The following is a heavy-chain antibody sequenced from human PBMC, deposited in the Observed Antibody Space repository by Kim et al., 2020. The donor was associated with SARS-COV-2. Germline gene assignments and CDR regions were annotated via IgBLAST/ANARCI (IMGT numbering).Heavy chain of an antibody. D-gene: IGHD6-19*01. Sequence: GGSLRLSCAASGFTVSSNYMSWVRQAPGKGLEWVSVIYSGGSTYYADSVKGRFTISRDNSKNTLYLQMNSLRAEDTAVYYCARDSSGWAGVYYGMDVWGQGTTVTVSS. CDR1: GFTVSSNY. J-gene: IGHJ6*02. CDR2: IYSGGST. V-gene: IGHV3-66*01. CDR3: ARDSSGWAGVYYGMDV.